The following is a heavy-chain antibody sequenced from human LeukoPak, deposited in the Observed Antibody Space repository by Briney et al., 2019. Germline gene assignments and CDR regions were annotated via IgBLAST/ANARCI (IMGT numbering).Heavy chain of an antibody. V-gene: IGHV4-4*02. Sequence: SETLSLTCVVSGVSISSSNWWNWVRQPPGKGLEWIGKIHQSGSTKYNPSLNSRVTISVDKSKNQFSLILSPVTAADTAVYYCARGGNSPFDYWGQGTLVTVPS. D-gene: IGHD4-23*01. CDR3: ARGGNSPFDY. CDR2: IHQSGST. CDR1: GVSISSSNW. J-gene: IGHJ4*02.